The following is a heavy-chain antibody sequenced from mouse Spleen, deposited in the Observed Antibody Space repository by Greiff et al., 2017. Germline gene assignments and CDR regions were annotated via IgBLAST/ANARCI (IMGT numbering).Heavy chain of an antibody. Sequence: EVKLVESGGGLVQPGGSLKLSCATSGFTFSDYYMYWVRQTPEKRLEWVAYISNGGGSTYYPDTVKGRFTISRDNAKNTLYLQMSRLKSEDTAMYYCARRAGNYVWYFDVWGAGTTVTVSS. V-gene: IGHV5-12*02. J-gene: IGHJ1*01. D-gene: IGHD2-1*01. CDR1: GFTFSDYY. CDR3: ARRAGNYVWYFDV. CDR2: ISNGGGST.